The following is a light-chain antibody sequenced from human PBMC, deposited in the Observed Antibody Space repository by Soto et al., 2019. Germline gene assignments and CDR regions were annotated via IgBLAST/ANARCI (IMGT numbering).Light chain of an antibody. J-gene: IGKJ4*01. Sequence: EIVLTQSTGNLSLSPGERATLSCRASQSVSSSYLAWYQQKPGQAPRLLIYGASSRATGIPDRFSGSGSGTDFTLTISSLEPEDFGVYYCQQRSNWPPVTFGGGTKVDIK. CDR1: QSVSSSY. CDR3: QQRSNWPPVT. V-gene: IGKV3D-20*02. CDR2: GAS.